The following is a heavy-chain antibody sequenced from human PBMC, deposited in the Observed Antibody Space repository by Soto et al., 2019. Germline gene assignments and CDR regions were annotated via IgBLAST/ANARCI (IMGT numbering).Heavy chain of an antibody. J-gene: IGHJ4*02. V-gene: IGHV3-23*01. CDR2: ISGSGGST. CDR1: GFTFSSYA. D-gene: IGHD3-10*01. CDR3: AKDLVPDVLLWFGESQSFDY. Sequence: GGSLRLSCAASGFTFSSYAMSWVRQAPGKGLEWVSAISGSGGSTYYADSVKGRFTISRDNSKNTLYLQMNSLRAEDTAVYYCAKDLVPDVLLWFGESQSFDYWGQGTLVTVSS.